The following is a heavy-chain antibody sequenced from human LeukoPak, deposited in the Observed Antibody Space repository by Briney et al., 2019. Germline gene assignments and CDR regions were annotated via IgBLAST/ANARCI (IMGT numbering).Heavy chain of an antibody. CDR2: IYTSGST. CDR3: ARDCSSTSCYWWGFDY. CDR1: GGSISTSSYY. J-gene: IGHJ4*02. V-gene: IGHV4-61*02. D-gene: IGHD2-2*01. Sequence: SEXXSLTCTVSGGSISTSSYYWRWIRQPAGKGLEWIGRIYTSGSTNYNPSLKSRVTMSVDTSKNQFSLKLSSVTAADTAVYYCARDCSSTSCYWWGFDYWGQGTLVTVSS.